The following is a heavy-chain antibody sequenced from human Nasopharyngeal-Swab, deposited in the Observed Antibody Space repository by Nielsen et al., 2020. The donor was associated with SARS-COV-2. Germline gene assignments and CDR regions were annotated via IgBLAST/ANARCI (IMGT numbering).Heavy chain of an antibody. CDR1: GGTFISYA. CDR3: ARDCSSTSCYLYYYYYMDV. V-gene: IGHV1-69*04. CDR2: IIPILGIA. D-gene: IGHD2-2*01. Sequence: SVKVSCKASGGTFISYAISWVRQAPGQGLEWMGRIIPILGIANYAQKFQGRVTITADKSTSTAYMELSSLRSEDTAVYYCARDCSSTSCYLYYYYYMDVWGKGTTVTVSS. J-gene: IGHJ6*03.